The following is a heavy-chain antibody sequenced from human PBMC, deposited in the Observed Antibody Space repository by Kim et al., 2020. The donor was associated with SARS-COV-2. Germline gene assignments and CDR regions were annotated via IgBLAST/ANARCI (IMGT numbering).Heavy chain of an antibody. V-gene: IGHV3-33*05. CDR1: GFTFSSYG. D-gene: IGHD3-22*01. CDR2: ISYDGSNK. CDR3: ASEGSSGYGDAFDI. J-gene: IGHJ3*02. Sequence: GGSLRLSCAASGFTFSSYGMHWVRQAPGKGLEWVAVISYDGSNKYYADSVKGRFTISRDNSKNTLYLQMNSLRAEDTAVYYCASEGSSGYGDAFDIWGQGTMVTVSS.